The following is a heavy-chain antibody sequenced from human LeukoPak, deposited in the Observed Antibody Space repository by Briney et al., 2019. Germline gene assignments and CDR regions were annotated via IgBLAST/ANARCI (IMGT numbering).Heavy chain of an antibody. V-gene: IGHV1-18*01. J-gene: IGHJ4*02. CDR3: ARDFYSSPDY. CDR2: INPHNDNT. CDR1: GYTFTTYG. Sequence: GASVKVSCKASGYTFTTYGISWVRQAPRQGLEWMAWINPHNDNTNFAQKLQGRVTMTTDTSTSTAYMELRSLRSDDTAVYYCARDFYSSPDYWGQGTLVTVSS. D-gene: IGHD6-13*01.